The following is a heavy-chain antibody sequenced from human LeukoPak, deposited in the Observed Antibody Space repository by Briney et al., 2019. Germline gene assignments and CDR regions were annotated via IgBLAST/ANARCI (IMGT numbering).Heavy chain of an antibody. CDR3: ARDYDSSGYYYGVIYGMDV. CDR2: ISYDGSNK. D-gene: IGHD3-22*01. CDR1: GFTFSSYA. V-gene: IGHV3-30*04. Sequence: GGSLRLSCAASGFTFSSYAMHWVRQAPGKGLEWVAVISYDGSNKYYADSVKGRFTISRDNSKNTLYLQMNSLRAEDTAVYYCARDYDSSGYYYGVIYGMDVWGQGTTVTVSS. J-gene: IGHJ6*02.